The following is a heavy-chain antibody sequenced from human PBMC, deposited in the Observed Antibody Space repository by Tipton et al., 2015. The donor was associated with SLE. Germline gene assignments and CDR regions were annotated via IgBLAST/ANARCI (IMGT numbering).Heavy chain of an antibody. CDR2: IYYSGST. CDR1: GDSISSYY. D-gene: IGHD4-17*01. J-gene: IGHJ6*03. V-gene: IGHV4-59*01. Sequence: TLSLTCTVSGDSISSYYWSWIRQPPGKGLEWIGYIYYSGSTKYNPSLKSRVTISVDTSKNQFSLKLSSVTAADTAVYYCASLAVTTQYYYYYYYMDVWGKGTTVTVSS. CDR3: ASLAVTTQYYYYYYYMDV.